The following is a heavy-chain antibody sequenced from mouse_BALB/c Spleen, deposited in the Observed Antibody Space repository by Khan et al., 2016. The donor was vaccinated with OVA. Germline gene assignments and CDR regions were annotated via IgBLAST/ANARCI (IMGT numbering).Heavy chain of an antibody. Sequence: QIQLVQSGAELMKPGASVKISCKATGYTFSTYWIEWVKQRPGHGLEWIGEILPGSVNTNYNEKFKGKATITAETSSNTAYIQLSGLTSEDSAVYYCARGGTAWFVSWGQGTLVTVSA. V-gene: IGHV1-9*01. J-gene: IGHJ3*01. CDR2: ILPGSVNT. CDR1: GYTFSTYW. CDR3: ARGGTAWFVS. D-gene: IGHD3-3*01.